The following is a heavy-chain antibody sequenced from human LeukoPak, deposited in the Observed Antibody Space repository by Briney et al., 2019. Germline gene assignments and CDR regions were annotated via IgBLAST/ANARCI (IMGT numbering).Heavy chain of an antibody. D-gene: IGHD3-10*01. V-gene: IGHV3-7*01. CDR1: GFTFSSYW. J-gene: IGHJ4*02. CDR3: ARGYEGSFDY. Sequence: PGGSLRLSCAASGFTFSSYWMSWVRQAPGKGLERVATIKPDGSEKYYVDSVKGRFTISRDSTKNSLYLQMNSLRVEDTAVHYCARGYEGSFDYWGQGTLVTVSS. CDR2: IKPDGSEK.